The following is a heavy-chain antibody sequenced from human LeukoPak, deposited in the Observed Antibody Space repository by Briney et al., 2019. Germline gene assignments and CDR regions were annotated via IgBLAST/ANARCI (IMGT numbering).Heavy chain of an antibody. J-gene: IGHJ5*02. CDR1: GGSISTSTYY. CDR3: ARGRSSSGWFFWFDP. D-gene: IGHD6-19*01. V-gene: IGHV4-39*07. Sequence: SETLSLTCTVSGGSISTSTYYWAWIRQPPGKGLEWIGSIYYTGTTYYSPSLKSRVTILLDTSKKQFSLKLRSVTAADTAVYYCARGRSSSGWFFWFDPWGQGTLVTVSS. CDR2: IYYTGTT.